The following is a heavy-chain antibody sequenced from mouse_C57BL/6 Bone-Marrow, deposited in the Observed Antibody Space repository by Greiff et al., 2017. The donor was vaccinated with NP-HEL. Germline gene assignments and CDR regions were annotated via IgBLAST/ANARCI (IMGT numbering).Heavy chain of an antibody. CDR3: ASLYGSSYWYFDV. CDR1: GFNIKNTY. V-gene: IGHV14-3*01. CDR2: IDPANGNT. Sequence: EVQLQQSVAELVRPGASVKLSCTASGFNIKNTYMHWVKQRPEQGLEWIGRIDPANGNTKYAPKFKGKATITADTSSNTAYLQLSSLTSEDTAIYYCASLYGSSYWYFDVWGTGTTVTVSS. D-gene: IGHD1-1*01. J-gene: IGHJ1*03.